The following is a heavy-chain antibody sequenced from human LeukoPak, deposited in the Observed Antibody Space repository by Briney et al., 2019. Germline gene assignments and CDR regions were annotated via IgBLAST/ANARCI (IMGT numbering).Heavy chain of an antibody. V-gene: IGHV3-23*01. CDR3: AKAVAGPPHAFGI. CDR1: GFTFSSYA. D-gene: IGHD6-19*01. Sequence: GGSLRLSCAASGFTFSSYAMSWVRQAPGKGLKWVSAISGSGGSTYYADSVKGRFTISRDNSKNTLYLQMNSLRAEDTAVYYCAKAVAGPPHAFGIWGQGTMVTVSS. CDR2: ISGSGGST. J-gene: IGHJ3*02.